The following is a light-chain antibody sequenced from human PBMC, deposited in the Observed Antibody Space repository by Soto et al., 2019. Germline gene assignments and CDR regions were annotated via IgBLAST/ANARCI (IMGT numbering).Light chain of an antibody. Sequence: QSALTQPPSASGSPGQSVTISCTGTSSDVGGDNYVYWYQQHPGKAPKVMIYEVSKRPSGVPDRFSGSKSGNTASRTVSGLQDEDEDDYYCSAYAGSNLVFGGGTKLTVL. J-gene: IGLJ2*01. CDR3: SAYAGSNLV. V-gene: IGLV2-8*01. CDR2: EVS. CDR1: SSDVGGDNY.